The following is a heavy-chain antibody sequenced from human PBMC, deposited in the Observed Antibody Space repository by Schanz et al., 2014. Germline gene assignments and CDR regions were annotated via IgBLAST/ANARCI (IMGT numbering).Heavy chain of an antibody. V-gene: IGHV1-2*04. CDR2: INPNSGTT. CDR1: GYTFTGYY. D-gene: IGHD5-12*01. Sequence: QVQLIQSGAEVKKPGASVKVSSKASGYTFTGYYMHWLRQAPGQGLEWMGWINPNSGTTNYAQKFQGWVTITRDTSISTAYMELSRLRSDGTAVYYCASAVGGYDPAGAHGYWGQGTLVTVSS. J-gene: IGHJ4*02. CDR3: ASAVGGYDPAGAHGY.